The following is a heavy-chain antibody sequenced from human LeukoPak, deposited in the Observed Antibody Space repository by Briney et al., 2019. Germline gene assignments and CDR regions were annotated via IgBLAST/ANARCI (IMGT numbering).Heavy chain of an antibody. V-gene: IGHV4-59*12. D-gene: IGHD2-15*01. J-gene: IGHJ6*02. CDR2: IYYSGST. CDR1: GGSISSYY. Sequence: SETLSLTCTVSGGSISSYYWSWIRQPPGKGLEWIGYIYYSGSTNYNPSLKSRVTISVDTSKNQFSLKLSSVTAADTAVYYCARDAALMVLLLLRDYYGMDVWGQGTTVTVSS. CDR3: ARDAALMVLLLLRDYYGMDV.